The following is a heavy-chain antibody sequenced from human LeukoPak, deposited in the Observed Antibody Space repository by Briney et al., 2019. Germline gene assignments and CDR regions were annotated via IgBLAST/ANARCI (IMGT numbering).Heavy chain of an antibody. CDR1: GFTFSSHG. D-gene: IGHD6-13*01. Sequence: GGSLRLSCAASGFTFSSHGMHWVRQAPGKGLEWVAVISYDGSNKYYADSVKGRFTISRDNSKNTLYLQMNSLRAEDTAVNYCAKDAARIAAAGAFDYWGQGTLVTVSS. CDR3: AKDAARIAAAGAFDY. V-gene: IGHV3-30*18. J-gene: IGHJ4*02. CDR2: ISYDGSNK.